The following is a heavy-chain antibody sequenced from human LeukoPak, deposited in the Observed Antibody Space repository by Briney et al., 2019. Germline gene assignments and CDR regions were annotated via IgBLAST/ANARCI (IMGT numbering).Heavy chain of an antibody. V-gene: IGHV1-69*13. J-gene: IGHJ4*02. CDR1: GGTFSSYA. CDR2: IIPIFGTA. CDR3: ARGFYGDYRGINLNYFDY. Sequence: SVKVSCKASGGTFSSYAISWVRQAPGQGLEWMGGIIPIFGTANYAQKFQSRVTITADESTSTAYMELSSLRSEDTAVYYCARGFYGDYRGINLNYFDYWGQGTLVTVSS. D-gene: IGHD4-17*01.